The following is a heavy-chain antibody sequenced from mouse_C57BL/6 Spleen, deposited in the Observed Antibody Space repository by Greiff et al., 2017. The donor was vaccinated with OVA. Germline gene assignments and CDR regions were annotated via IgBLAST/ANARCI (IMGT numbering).Heavy chain of an antibody. CDR3: ARRGAYGNYYFDY. D-gene: IGHD2-1*01. J-gene: IGHJ2*01. CDR2: IDPSDSET. V-gene: IGHV1-52*01. Sequence: VQLQQPGAELVRPGSSVKLSCKASGYTFTSYWMHWVKQRPIQGLEWIGNIDPSDSETHYNQKFKDKATLTVDKSSSTAYMQLSSLTSEDSAVYYCARRGAYGNYYFDYWGQGTTLTVSS. CDR1: GYTFTSYW.